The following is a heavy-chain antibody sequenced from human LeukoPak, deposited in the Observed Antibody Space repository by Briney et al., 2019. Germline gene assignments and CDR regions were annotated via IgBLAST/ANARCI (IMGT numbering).Heavy chain of an antibody. CDR1: GFTFSSPA. CDR3: AKDSPVATR. CDR2: ITDSGDGT. V-gene: IGHV3-23*01. Sequence: GGSLRLSCAASGFTFSSPAMSWVRQVPGKGLEWVSSITDSGDGTYYADSVEGRFTISRDDSKNTLYLQMNSLRAEDTAVYYCAKDSPVATRWGQGTLVTVSS. D-gene: IGHD2-15*01. J-gene: IGHJ4*02.